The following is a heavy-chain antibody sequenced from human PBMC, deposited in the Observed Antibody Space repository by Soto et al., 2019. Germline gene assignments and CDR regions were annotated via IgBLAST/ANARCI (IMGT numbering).Heavy chain of an antibody. Sequence: GASVKVSCKVSGYTFTTYDFNWVRQAPGQGLEWMGWLNPKSGMTGSAQKFQGRVTMTRDSSISTVYMELSSLRAEDTAVYYCAKDRVPNDSSGYYSILTDSWGQGTVVTVSA. V-gene: IGHV1-8*01. CDR2: LNPKSGMT. CDR3: AKDRVPNDSSGYYSILTDS. J-gene: IGHJ4*02. D-gene: IGHD3-22*01. CDR1: GYTFTTYD.